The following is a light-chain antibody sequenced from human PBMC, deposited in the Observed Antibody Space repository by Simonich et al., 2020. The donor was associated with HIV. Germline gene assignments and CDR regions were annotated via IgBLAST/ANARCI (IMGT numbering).Light chain of an antibody. Sequence: QSALTQPVSVSGSPGQSITISCTGTSSDIGHYNYVSWYQHYPGKAPKLMFYAVSKRPSGVSNRFSGSKSGNTASLTISGLQAEDEADYYCSSYTTSSTLVFGGGTKLTVL. J-gene: IGLJ3*02. CDR1: SSDIGHYNY. V-gene: IGLV2-14*03. CDR3: SSYTTSSTLV. CDR2: AVS.